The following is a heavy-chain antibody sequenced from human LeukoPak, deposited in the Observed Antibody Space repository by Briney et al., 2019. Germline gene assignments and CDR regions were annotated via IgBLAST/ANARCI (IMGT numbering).Heavy chain of an antibody. CDR2: INHNGNVN. V-gene: IGHV3-7*03. Sequence: PGGSLRLSCAASGFTFSSYWMNWARQAPGKGLEWVASINHNGNVNYYVDSVKGRFTISRDNSKNTLYLQMNSLRAEDTAVYFCAKQSAGSSTWYSLHFDYWGEGTRVTVSS. D-gene: IGHD6-13*01. CDR1: GFTFSSYW. CDR3: AKQSAGSSTWYSLHFDY. J-gene: IGHJ4*02.